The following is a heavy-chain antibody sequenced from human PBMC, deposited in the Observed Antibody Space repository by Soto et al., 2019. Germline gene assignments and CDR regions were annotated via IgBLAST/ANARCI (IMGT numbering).Heavy chain of an antibody. Sequence: QVQLQESGPGLVKPSETLSLTCTVSGGSISSYYWSWIRQPPGKGLEWIGYIYYSGSTNYNPSLKSRVTISVDTSKNQFSLKLSSVTAADTAVYYCARDGIAARPGLGWFDPWGQGTLVTVSS. D-gene: IGHD6-6*01. CDR1: GGSISSYY. V-gene: IGHV4-59*01. CDR3: ARDGIAARPGLGWFDP. J-gene: IGHJ5*02. CDR2: IYYSGST.